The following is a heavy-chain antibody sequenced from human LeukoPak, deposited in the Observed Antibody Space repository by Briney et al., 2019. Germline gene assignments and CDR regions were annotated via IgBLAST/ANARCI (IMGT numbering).Heavy chain of an antibody. V-gene: IGHV3-66*01. CDR2: IYSGGST. J-gene: IGHJ4*02. D-gene: IGHD5-18*01. CDR3: ARVDTAMEGYFDY. CDR1: GFTVSSNY. Sequence: PGGSLRLSCAASGFTVSSNYMSWVRQAPGKGLEWVSVIYSGGSTYYADSVKGRFTISRDNSKNTLYLQMNSLRAEDTAVYYCARVDTAMEGYFDYWGQGTLVTVSS.